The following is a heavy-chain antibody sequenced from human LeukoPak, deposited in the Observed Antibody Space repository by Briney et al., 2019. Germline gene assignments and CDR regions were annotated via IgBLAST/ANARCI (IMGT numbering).Heavy chain of an antibody. J-gene: IGHJ4*02. V-gene: IGHV3-74*01. CDR1: GFTFSNSW. D-gene: IGHD6-19*01. Sequence: GGSLRLSCVVSGFTFSNSWIHWVRQAPGKGLVWVSHLNSDGSSTSYADSVKGRFTISRDNSKNTLSLQVNTLRAEDTAVYYCARRESSGWYVDYWGQGTLVTVSS. CDR3: ARRESSGWYVDY. CDR2: LNSDGSST.